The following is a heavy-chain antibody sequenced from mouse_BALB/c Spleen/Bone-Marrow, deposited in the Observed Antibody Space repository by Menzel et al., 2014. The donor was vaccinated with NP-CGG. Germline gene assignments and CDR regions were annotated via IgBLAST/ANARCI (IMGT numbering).Heavy chain of an antibody. CDR2: INPNNGCT. CDR1: GYTFTDFN. CDR3: AREERGFDY. V-gene: IGHV1-18*01. J-gene: IGHJ2*01. Sequence: EVQLQQSGPELVKPGASVKMSCKASGYTFTDFNMDWVKQSHGKSLEWIGDINPNNGCTIYNQKFKGRATLTVDTSSRTAYMEFRSLTSEDSAVYCCAREERGFDYRGQGTTLTGSS.